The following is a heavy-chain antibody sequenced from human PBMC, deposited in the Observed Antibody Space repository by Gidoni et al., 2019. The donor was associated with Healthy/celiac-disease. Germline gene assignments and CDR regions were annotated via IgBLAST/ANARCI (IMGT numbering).Heavy chain of an antibody. D-gene: IGHD3-16*01. CDR3: AGFDYGMDV. CDR1: GGSFSGYY. J-gene: IGHJ6*02. Sequence: QVQLQQWGAGLVKPSETLSLPCAVYGGSFSGYYWSWIRQPPGKGLEWIGEINHSGSTNYNPSLKSRVTISVDTSKNQFSLKLSSVTAADTAVYYCAGFDYGMDVWGQGTTVTVSS. V-gene: IGHV4-34*01. CDR2: INHSGST.